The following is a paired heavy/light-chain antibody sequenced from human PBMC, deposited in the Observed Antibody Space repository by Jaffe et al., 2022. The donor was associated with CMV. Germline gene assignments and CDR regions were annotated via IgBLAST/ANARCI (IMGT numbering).Heavy chain of an antibody. J-gene: IGHJ4*02. Sequence: EVQLLESGGGLVQPGGSLRLSCVASGFTFSSFAMNWVRQAPGKGLEWVSVISDSGGSTYSADSVKGRFTISRDNSKNTLYVQMNSLRAEDTAVYYCAKDRRLANYDILTDYPAFDYWGQGTLVTVSS. CDR2: ISDSGGST. CDR3: AKDRRLANYDILTDYPAFDY. CDR1: GFTFSSFA. V-gene: IGHV3-23*01. D-gene: IGHD3-9*01.
Light chain of an antibody. J-gene: IGKJ3*01. CDR3: QQANSFPFT. Sequence: DIQMTQSPSSVSASVGDRVTITCRASQAIASWLAWYQQKPGKAPKLLIYAASRLQSGVPSRFSGSGSGTDFTLTISSLQPEDFATYYCQQANSFPFTFGPGTKVDIK. CDR1: QAIASW. CDR2: AAS. V-gene: IGKV1-12*02.